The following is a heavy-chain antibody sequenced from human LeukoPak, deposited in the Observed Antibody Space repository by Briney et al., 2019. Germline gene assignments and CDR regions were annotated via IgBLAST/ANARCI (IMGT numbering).Heavy chain of an antibody. Sequence: SVKVSCKASGGAFSSYAISWVRQAPGQGLEWMGGIIPIFGTANYAQKFQGRVTITTDESTSTAYMELSSLRSEDTAVYYCARATYYDSSGYYDAFDIWGQGTMVTVSS. CDR1: GGAFSSYA. J-gene: IGHJ3*02. D-gene: IGHD3-22*01. CDR2: IIPIFGTA. CDR3: ARATYYDSSGYYDAFDI. V-gene: IGHV1-69*05.